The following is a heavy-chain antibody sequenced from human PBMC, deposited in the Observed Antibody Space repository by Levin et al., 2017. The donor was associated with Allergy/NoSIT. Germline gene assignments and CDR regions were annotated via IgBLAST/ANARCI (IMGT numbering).Heavy chain of an antibody. CDR1: GDSVSNNNAA. CDR3: ARAPIGVAGTWYFDN. V-gene: IGHV6-1*01. CDR2: TYYRSKWYN. D-gene: IGHD6-19*01. J-gene: IGHJ4*02. Sequence: LRLSCAISGDSVSNNNAAWNWIRQSPSRGLEWLGRTYYRSKWYNDYAAFMKSRMSVNSDTSKNQFSLQLNSVTPEDTAVYYCARAPIGVAGTWYFDNWGQGTLVTVSS.